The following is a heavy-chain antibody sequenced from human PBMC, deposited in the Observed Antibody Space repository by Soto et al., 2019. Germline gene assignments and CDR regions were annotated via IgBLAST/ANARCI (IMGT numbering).Heavy chain of an antibody. CDR3: ARVIITFGGVIGNDY. Sequence: QVQLVQSGAEVKKPGASVKVSCKASGYTFTSYDINWVRQATGQGLEWMGWMNPNSGNTGYAQKFQDRVTTTRNTSISTAYMELSSLRSEDTAVYYCARVIITFGGVIGNDYWGQGTLVTVSS. D-gene: IGHD3-16*02. V-gene: IGHV1-8*01. J-gene: IGHJ4*02. CDR1: GYTFTSYD. CDR2: MNPNSGNT.